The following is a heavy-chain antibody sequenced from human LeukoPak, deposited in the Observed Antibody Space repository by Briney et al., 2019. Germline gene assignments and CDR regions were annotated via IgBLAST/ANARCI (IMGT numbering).Heavy chain of an antibody. Sequence: SETLSLTCAVYGGSFSGYYWSWIRQPPGKGLAWIGEVNHSGSTNYNPSLKSRVTISLDTSKNQFSLKLNSVTAADTAVYYCARGGCTTDYCDATFDYWGQGTLVTVSS. J-gene: IGHJ4*02. CDR2: VNHSGST. V-gene: IGHV4-34*01. CDR1: GGSFSGYY. D-gene: IGHD2/OR15-2a*01. CDR3: ARGGCTTDYCDATFDY.